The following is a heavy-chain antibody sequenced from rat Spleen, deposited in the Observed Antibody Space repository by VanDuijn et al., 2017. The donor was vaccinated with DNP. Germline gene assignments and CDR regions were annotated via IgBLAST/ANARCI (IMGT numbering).Heavy chain of an antibody. J-gene: IGHJ2*01. CDR3: TKAGGYSPWYFDY. CDR2: IIYDGSST. D-gene: IGHD1-11*01. Sequence: EVQLVESGGGLVQPGRSLKLSCAASGFSFSDYYMAWVRQSPKKGLEWVATIIYDGSSTYYRDSVKGRFTISRDNAKITLYLQMDSLRSEDTATYYCTKAGGYSPWYFDYWGQGVMVTVSS. CDR1: GFSFSDYY. V-gene: IGHV5-7*01.